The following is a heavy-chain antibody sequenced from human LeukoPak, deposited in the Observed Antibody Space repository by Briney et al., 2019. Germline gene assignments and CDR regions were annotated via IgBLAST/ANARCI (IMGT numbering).Heavy chain of an antibody. J-gene: IGHJ5*02. Sequence: ASVKVSCKASGYTFTGYYIHWVRQAPGQGLEWMGWINPNSGGTNYAQKFQGRVTMTRDTSISTAYMELSRLRSDDTAVYYCARDFNILTDVLSGGLDPWGQGTLVTVSS. CDR2: INPNSGGT. CDR3: ARDFNILTDVLSGGLDP. D-gene: IGHD3-9*01. V-gene: IGHV1-2*02. CDR1: GYTFTGYY.